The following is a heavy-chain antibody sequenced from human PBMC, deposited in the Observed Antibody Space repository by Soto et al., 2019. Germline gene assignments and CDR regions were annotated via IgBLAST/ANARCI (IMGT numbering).Heavy chain of an antibody. V-gene: IGHV1-3*05. J-gene: IGHJ6*02. Sequence: QVQLVQSGAEEKKPGASVKVSCKASGYTFTSYAMHWVRQAPGQRLEWMGCINAGNGNTEYSQKFQGRVTITRDTSASTAYMELSSLRSEDTDVYYCASFSKVYYYYGMDVWGQGTTVTVSS. CDR1: GYTFTSYA. CDR2: INAGNGNT. CDR3: ASFSKVYYYYGMDV.